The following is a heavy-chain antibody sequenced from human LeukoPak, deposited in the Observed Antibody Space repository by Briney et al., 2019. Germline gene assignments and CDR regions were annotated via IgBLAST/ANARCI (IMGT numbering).Heavy chain of an antibody. Sequence: PSETLSLTCSVSGGSISTYYWSWIRQPAGKGLEWIGRVYRSGNTNYNPSLQSRVTMSVDTSKNQISLRLRSVIAADTAVYYCARGRPPHDYGTLFDYWGQGTLVTVSS. CDR2: VYRSGNT. CDR1: GGSISTYY. CDR3: ARGRPPHDYGTLFDY. D-gene: IGHD4-17*01. J-gene: IGHJ4*02. V-gene: IGHV4-4*07.